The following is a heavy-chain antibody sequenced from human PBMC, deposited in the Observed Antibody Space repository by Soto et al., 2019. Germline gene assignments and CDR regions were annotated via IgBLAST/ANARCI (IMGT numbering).Heavy chain of an antibody. J-gene: IGHJ4*02. D-gene: IGHD6-19*01. V-gene: IGHV4-61*01. CDR3: ARERASSGWPIYTRYYCDY. CDR2: IYYSGST. CDR1: GGSVSSGSYY. Sequence: SETLSLTCTVSGGSVSSGSYYWSWIRQPPGKGLEWIGYIYYSGSTNYNPSLKSRVTISVDTSKNQFSLKLSSVTAADTAVYYCARERASSGWPIYTRYYCDYWGQGTLVTVSS.